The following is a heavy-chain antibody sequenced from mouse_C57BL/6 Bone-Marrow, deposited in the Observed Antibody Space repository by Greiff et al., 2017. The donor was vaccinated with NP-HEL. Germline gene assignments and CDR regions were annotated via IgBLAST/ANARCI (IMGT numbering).Heavy chain of an antibody. J-gene: IGHJ1*03. CDR1: GFTFSSYA. CDR2: ISDGGSYT. CDR3: ARDNGLGWYFDV. D-gene: IGHD4-1*01. V-gene: IGHV5-4*01. Sequence: EVQGVESGGGLVKPGGSLKLSCAASGFTFSSYAMSWVRQTPEKRLEWVATISDGGSYTYYPDNVKGRFPISRDNAKNNLYLQMSHLKSEDTAMYYCARDNGLGWYFDVWGTGTTVTVSS.